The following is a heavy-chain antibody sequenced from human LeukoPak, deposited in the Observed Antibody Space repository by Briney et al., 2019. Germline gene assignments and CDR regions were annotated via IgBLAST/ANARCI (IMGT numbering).Heavy chain of an antibody. Sequence: ASVKVSCKASGYTFTSYGISWVRQAPGQGREWMGWFSANNGNTNSAQKFQGRVTMTTDTSTSTAYMELRSLRSDDTAVYYCARDYFHGHCAGLSCFLLDYWGQGSLVTVSS. V-gene: IGHV1-18*01. D-gene: IGHD2-15*01. CDR1: GYTFTSYG. CDR3: ARDYFHGHCAGLSCFLLDY. J-gene: IGHJ4*02. CDR2: FSANNGNT.